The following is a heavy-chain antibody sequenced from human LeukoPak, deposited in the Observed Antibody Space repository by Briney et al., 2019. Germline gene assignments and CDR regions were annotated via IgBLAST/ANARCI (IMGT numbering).Heavy chain of an antibody. CDR2: IYHSGST. V-gene: IGHV4-30-2*01. CDR3: ARVDRSFFFDY. Sequence: SETLSLTCAVSGGSISSGGYSWRWIRQPPGKGLEWIGYIYHSGSTYYNPSLKSRVTISVDRSKNQFSLKLSSVTAADTAVHYCARVDRSFFFDYWGQGTLVTVSS. J-gene: IGHJ4*02. CDR1: GGSISSGGYS. D-gene: IGHD3-9*01.